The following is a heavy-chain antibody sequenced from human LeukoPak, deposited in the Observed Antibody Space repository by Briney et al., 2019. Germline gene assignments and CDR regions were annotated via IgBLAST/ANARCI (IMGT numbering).Heavy chain of an antibody. V-gene: IGHV3-21*01. CDR3: ARGGYYGSGEGGYFDY. D-gene: IGHD3-10*01. Sequence: PGGSLRLSCAASGFTFSSYTMNWVRQAPGKGLEWVSSISSSSSYIYYADSVKGRFTISRDNTKNSLYLQMNSLRAEDTAVYYCARGGYYGSGEGGYFDYWGQGTLVTVSS. CDR1: GFTFSSYT. J-gene: IGHJ4*02. CDR2: ISSSSSYI.